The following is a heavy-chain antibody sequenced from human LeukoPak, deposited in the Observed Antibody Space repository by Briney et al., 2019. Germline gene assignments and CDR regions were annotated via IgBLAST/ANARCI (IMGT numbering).Heavy chain of an antibody. Sequence: ASVKVSCKASGGTFSSYAISWVRQAPGQGLELVGRIIPILGIANYAQKFQGRVTITADKSTSTAYMELSSLRSEDTAVYYCATGIAAHSLGDVWGKGTTVTVSS. D-gene: IGHD6-13*01. CDR1: GGTFSSYA. J-gene: IGHJ6*04. V-gene: IGHV1-69*04. CDR2: IIPILGIA. CDR3: ATGIAAHSLGDV.